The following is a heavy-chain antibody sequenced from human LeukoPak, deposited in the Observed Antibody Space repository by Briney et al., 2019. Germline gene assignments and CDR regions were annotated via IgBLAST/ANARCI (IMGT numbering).Heavy chain of an antibody. J-gene: IGHJ5*02. CDR1: GFTFSSYG. CDR2: ISATGANT. CDR3: AKRRYDTSSLDWFDP. D-gene: IGHD6-13*01. V-gene: IGHV3-23*01. Sequence: GGSLRLSCAASGFTFSSYGMSWVRQAPGKGLEWVSTISATGANTYYADSVKGRFTISRDNSKSTLYLQMNSLRVEDAAVYYCAKRRYDTSSLDWFDPRGQGTLVTVSS.